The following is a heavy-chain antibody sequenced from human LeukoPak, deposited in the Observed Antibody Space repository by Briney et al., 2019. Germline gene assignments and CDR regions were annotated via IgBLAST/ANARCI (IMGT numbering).Heavy chain of an antibody. CDR1: GFTFSSYA. CDR2: ISYDGSNK. J-gene: IGHJ4*02. D-gene: IGHD3-10*02. Sequence: GGSLRLSCAASGFTFSSYAMHWVRQAPGKGLEWVAVISYDGSNKYYADSVKGRFTISRDNSKNTLYLQMNSLRAEDTAVYYCAKSPLGSGNFNFDYWGQGTLVTVSS. CDR3: AKSPLGSGNFNFDY. V-gene: IGHV3-30-3*02.